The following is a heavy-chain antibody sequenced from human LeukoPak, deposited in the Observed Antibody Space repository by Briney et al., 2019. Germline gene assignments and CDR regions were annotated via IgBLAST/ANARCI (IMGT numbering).Heavy chain of an antibody. CDR2: INPSGGST. D-gene: IGHD3-16*02. CDR1: GYTFTSYY. CDR3: ARERGTFGGVIADY. V-gene: IGHV1-46*04. Sequence: GASVTVSRKASGYTFTSYYMHWVRQAPARGREGMGIINPSGGSTNYAQQMQGRVTMTSVTTTSTVYMELSSLRSEDTTVYYCARERGTFGGVIADYWGQGTLVTVSA. J-gene: IGHJ4*02.